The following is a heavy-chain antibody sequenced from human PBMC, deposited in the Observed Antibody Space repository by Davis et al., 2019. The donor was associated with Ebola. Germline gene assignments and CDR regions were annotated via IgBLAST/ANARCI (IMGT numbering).Heavy chain of an antibody. D-gene: IGHD7-27*01. V-gene: IGHV1-69*13. CDR2: IIPIFGTA. CDR3: AGLGDYYYYYGMDV. CDR1: GYTFTSYA. Sequence: SVKVSCKASGYTFTSYAMHWVRQAPGQRLEWMGGIIPIFGTANYAQKFQGRVTITADESTSTAYMELSSLRSEDTAVYYCAGLGDYYYYYGMDVWGQGTTVTVSS. J-gene: IGHJ6*02.